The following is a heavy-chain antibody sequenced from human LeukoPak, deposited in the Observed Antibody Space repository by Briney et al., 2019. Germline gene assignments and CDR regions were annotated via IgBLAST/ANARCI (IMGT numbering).Heavy chain of an antibody. CDR3: ARDEVVAATKSDY. CDR1: GFTVSSNY. D-gene: IGHD2-15*01. J-gene: IGHJ4*02. Sequence: GGSLRLSCAASGFTVSSNYMSWVRQAPGKGLEWVSVIYSGGSTYYADSVKGRFTISRDNSKNTLYLQMNSLRAEDTAVYYCARDEVVAATKSDYWGQGTLVTVSS. CDR2: IYSGGST. V-gene: IGHV3-66*01.